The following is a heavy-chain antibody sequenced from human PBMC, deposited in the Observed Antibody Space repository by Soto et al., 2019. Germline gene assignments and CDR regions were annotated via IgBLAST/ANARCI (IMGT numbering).Heavy chain of an antibody. Sequence: SLRLSCAASGFTFSSYAMHWVRQAPGKGLEWVAVISYDGSNKYYADSLKGRFTISRDNSKNTLYLHMNSLKTEDTAVYYCTTDKNGYSPRDPDYWGQGTLVTVSS. CDR1: GFTFSSYA. CDR2: ISYDGSNK. CDR3: TTDKNGYSPRDPDY. V-gene: IGHV3-30-3*01. D-gene: IGHD5-12*01. J-gene: IGHJ4*02.